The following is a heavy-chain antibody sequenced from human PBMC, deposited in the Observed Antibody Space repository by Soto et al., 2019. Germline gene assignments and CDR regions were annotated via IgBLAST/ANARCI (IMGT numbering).Heavy chain of an antibody. V-gene: IGHV1-18*04. CDR2: ISAYNGNT. CDR3: ARGEERVAMPSGY. CDR1: GYIFTSYY. Sequence: GASVKVSCKASGYIFTSYYIHWVRQAPGQGLEWMGWISAYNGNTNYAQNFQGRVTMTTDTSTSTAYMELRSLRSDDTAVYYCARGEERVAMPSGYWGQGTLVTVSS. D-gene: IGHD2-2*01. J-gene: IGHJ4*02.